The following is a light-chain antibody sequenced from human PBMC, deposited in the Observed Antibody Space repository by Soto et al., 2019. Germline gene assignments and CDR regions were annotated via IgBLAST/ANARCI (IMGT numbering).Light chain of an antibody. CDR3: SSYTSSSTVV. J-gene: IGLJ2*01. CDR1: SSDVGGYNY. Sequence: QSALTQPASVSGSPGQSITISCTGTSSDVGGYNYVSCYQQHPGTAPKLMIYDVSNRPSGVSNRFSGSKSGNTASLAISGLQAEDEADYYCSSYTSSSTVVFGGGTKLTVL. V-gene: IGLV2-14*01. CDR2: DVS.